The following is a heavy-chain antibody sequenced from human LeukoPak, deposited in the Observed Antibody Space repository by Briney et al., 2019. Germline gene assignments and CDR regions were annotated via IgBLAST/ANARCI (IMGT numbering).Heavy chain of an antibody. CDR1: GGSISSYY. Sequence: SETLSLTCTVSGGSISSYYWSWIRQPAGKGLEWIGRIYTSGSTNYNPSLKSRVTMSVDTSKNQFSLKLSSVTAADTAVYYCARDTIPRYCSSTSCYRPLDYWGQGTLVTVSS. J-gene: IGHJ4*02. CDR2: IYTSGST. D-gene: IGHD2-2*02. V-gene: IGHV4-4*07. CDR3: ARDTIPRYCSSTSCYRPLDY.